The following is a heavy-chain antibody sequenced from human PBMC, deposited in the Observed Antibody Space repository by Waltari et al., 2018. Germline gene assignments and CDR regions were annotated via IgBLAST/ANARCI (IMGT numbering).Heavy chain of an antibody. CDR3: ARDRGRGLYLDT. CDR2: VHRSGRT. D-gene: IGHD2-15*01. CDR1: GESISDTYW. Sequence: QLQLHESVPGLVKPSGPLSLTCAVSGESISDTYWWSWVRQSPQKGLEWIGQVHRSGRTNYNPSFASRVTMSIDTSNNHFSLKMTSVAAADTAVYYCARDRGRGLYLDTWGPGTLVAVS. V-gene: IGHV4-4*02. J-gene: IGHJ5*02.